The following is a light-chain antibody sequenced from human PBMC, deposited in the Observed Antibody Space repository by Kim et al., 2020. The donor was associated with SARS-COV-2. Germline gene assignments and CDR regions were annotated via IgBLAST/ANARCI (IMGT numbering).Light chain of an antibody. J-gene: IGKJ2*01. CDR1: QSVSYSSNNNNY. CDR3: QQYYSTPYT. CDR2: WAS. V-gene: IGKV4-1*01. Sequence: RATINCKSSQSVSYSSNNNNYLAWYQQKPGQPPKLLIYWASTRESGVPDRFSGSGSGTDFTLTISSLQAEDVAVYYCQQYYSTPYTFGQGTKLEI.